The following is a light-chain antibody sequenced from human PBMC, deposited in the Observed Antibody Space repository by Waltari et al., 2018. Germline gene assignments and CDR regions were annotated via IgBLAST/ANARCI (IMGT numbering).Light chain of an antibody. CDR3: QSYDSSLSGVV. J-gene: IGLJ2*01. V-gene: IGLV1-40*01. CDR1: SPTIGAGYD. CDR2: GNS. Sequence: QSVLTQPPSVSGAPGQRVTISCTGSSPTIGAGYDVHWYQQLPGIAPKLLIFGNSDRPSGVPDRLSGSKSGTSASLAIIGLQAEDEADYYCQSYDSSLSGVVFGGGTKLTVL.